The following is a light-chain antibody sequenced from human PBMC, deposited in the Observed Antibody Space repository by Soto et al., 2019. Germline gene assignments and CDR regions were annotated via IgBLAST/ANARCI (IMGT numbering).Light chain of an antibody. CDR3: QQSDTYSRT. CDR1: QNIRRW. J-gene: IGKJ1*01. V-gene: IGKV1-5*01. Sequence: DIQMTQSPSTVSTSVGDRVTITCGPSQNIRRWLAWYRQQPARAPELLIYDASSLERGVPSRFSGSVPRTGFTLTISTLQPDDFATDYCQQSDTYSRTFGQGTKVDIK. CDR2: DAS.